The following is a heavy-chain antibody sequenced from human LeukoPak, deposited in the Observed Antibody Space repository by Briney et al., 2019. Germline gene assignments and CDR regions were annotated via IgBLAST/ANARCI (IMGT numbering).Heavy chain of an antibody. D-gene: IGHD1-26*01. V-gene: IGHV1-18*01. CDR2: ISAYNGNT. CDR1: GYTFTSYG. J-gene: IGHJ6*02. Sequence: ASVKVSYKASGYTFTSYGISWVRQAPGQGLEWMGWISAYNGNTNYAQKLQGRVTMTTDTSTSTAYMELRSLRSDDTAVYYCARGLIVGATIGYYYGMDVWGQGTTVTVSS. CDR3: ARGLIVGATIGYYYGMDV.